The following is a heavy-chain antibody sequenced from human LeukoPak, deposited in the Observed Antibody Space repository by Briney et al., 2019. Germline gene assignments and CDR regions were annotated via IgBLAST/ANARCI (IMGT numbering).Heavy chain of an antibody. CDR1: GFTFSSFG. Sequence: GGSLRLSCAASGFTFSSFGMHWVRQAPGKGLEWVALITYDGSNKYYADSVRGRFTITRDNSKNTLDLQMSALRAEDTAVYYCVRGSVTYSGGYFQHWGQGTLVTVSS. V-gene: IGHV3-30-3*01. D-gene: IGHD1-26*01. J-gene: IGHJ1*01. CDR2: ITYDGSNK. CDR3: VRGSVTYSGGYFQH.